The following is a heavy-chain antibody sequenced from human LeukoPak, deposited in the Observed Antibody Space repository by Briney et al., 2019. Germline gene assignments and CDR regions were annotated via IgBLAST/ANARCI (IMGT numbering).Heavy chain of an antibody. CDR3: AKAYYGSGSPLDWFDP. V-gene: IGHV3-30*18. Sequence: GGSLRLSCAASGFTFSSYGMHWVRQAPGKGLEWVAIISYDGSKEYYGDSVKGRFTISRDNSKNTLYLQMNSLRAEDTAVYYCAKAYYGSGSPLDWFDPWGQGTLVTVSS. CDR1: GFTFSSYG. D-gene: IGHD3-10*01. CDR2: ISYDGSKE. J-gene: IGHJ5*02.